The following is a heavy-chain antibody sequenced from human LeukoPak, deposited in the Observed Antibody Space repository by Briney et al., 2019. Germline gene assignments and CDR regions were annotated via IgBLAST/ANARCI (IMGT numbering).Heavy chain of an antibody. CDR2: INPNTNGT. CDR3: ARMVGDSSGYTPIDY. D-gene: IGHD3-22*01. Sequence: ASVKVSCKASGYTFTGYYMHWVRQAPGQGLEWMGWINPNTNGTNYAQKFQGRVTMTRDTSISTGYMELSRLRSDDTALYYCARMVGDSSGYTPIDYWGQGTLVTVSS. V-gene: IGHV1-2*02. CDR1: GYTFTGYY. J-gene: IGHJ4*02.